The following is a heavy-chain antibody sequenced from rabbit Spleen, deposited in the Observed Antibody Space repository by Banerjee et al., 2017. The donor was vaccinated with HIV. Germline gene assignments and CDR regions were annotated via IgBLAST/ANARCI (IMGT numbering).Heavy chain of an antibody. V-gene: IGHV1S40*01. D-gene: IGHD2-1*01. CDR3: ARGSAAMTMVITGFFLTL. CDR1: GFSLSTSYY. CDR2: GYPDGIGST. J-gene: IGHJ6*01. Sequence: QSLEESGGDMVKPGASLTVTCTASGFSLSTSYYICWVRQAPGKGLEWIGCGYPDGIGSTAYASWAKGRFTISKSSSTTVTLQMTSLTAADTATYFCARGSAAMTMVITGFFLTLWGPGTLVTVS.